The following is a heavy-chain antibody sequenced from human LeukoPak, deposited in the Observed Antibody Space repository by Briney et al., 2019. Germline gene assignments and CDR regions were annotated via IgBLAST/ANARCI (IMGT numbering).Heavy chain of an antibody. CDR2: ISSSSSYI. D-gene: IGHD4-17*01. V-gene: IGHV3-21*01. CDR3: ARPVTSYGMDV. CDR1: GFTLSSYS. J-gene: IGHJ6*02. Sequence: GGSLRLSGAASGFTLSSYSMNWVRQAPGKGLEWVSSISSSSSYIYYADSVKGRFTISRDNANNALYLQMNSLRAEDTAVYYCARPVTSYGMDVWGQGTTVTVSS.